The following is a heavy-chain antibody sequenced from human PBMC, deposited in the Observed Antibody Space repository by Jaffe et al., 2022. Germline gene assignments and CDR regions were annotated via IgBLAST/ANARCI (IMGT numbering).Heavy chain of an antibody. D-gene: IGHD6-19*01. CDR1: GYSISSGYY. CDR2: IYHSGST. J-gene: IGHJ5*02. V-gene: IGHV4-38-2*01. Sequence: QVQLQESGPGLVKPSETLSLTCAVSGYSISSGYYWGWIRQPPGKGLEWIGSIYHSGSTYYNPSLKSRVTISVDTSKNQFSLKLSSVTAADTAVYYCARLIAVAANWFDPWGQGTLVTVSS. CDR3: ARLIAVAANWFDP.